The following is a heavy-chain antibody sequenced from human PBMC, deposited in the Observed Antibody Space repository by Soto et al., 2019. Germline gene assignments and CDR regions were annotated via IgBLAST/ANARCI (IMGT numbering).Heavy chain of an antibody. Sequence: QVQLGQSGSELRKHRASVKVSCKASGYHFSDNHIHWVRQAPQQGLEWMGWLNPYSGATTYAPNYQGRPTLTRDTSLSTSYMALGGLKSVDTALYKCVTASRATGSPLTAWGQGTVVTVSS. D-gene: IGHD3-10*01. V-gene: IGHV1-2*02. J-gene: IGHJ5*01. CDR3: VTASRATGSPLTA. CDR1: GYHFSDNH. CDR2: LNPYSGAT.